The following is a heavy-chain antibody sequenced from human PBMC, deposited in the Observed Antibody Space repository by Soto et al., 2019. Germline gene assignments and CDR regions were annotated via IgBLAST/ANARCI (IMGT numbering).Heavy chain of an antibody. D-gene: IGHD3-16*01. J-gene: IGHJ5*02. V-gene: IGHV2-5*02. CDR1: GFSLTTSGVG. Sequence: QITLKESGPTLVKPTQTLTLTCTFSGFSLTTSGVGVGWIRQPPGKALEWLALIYWVDDKRYSPSPNSRLSLSXSXXKLMVVLTMTNMAFAGTATYFCSHRTSTVAWGIDACCKASIVTVSS. CDR2: IYWVDDK. CDR3: SHRTSTVAWGIDA.